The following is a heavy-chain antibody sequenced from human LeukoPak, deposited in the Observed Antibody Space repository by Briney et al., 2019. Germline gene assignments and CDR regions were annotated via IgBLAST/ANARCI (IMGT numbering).Heavy chain of an antibody. J-gene: IGHJ6*03. CDR3: ARDQDFWSGTGPYYYYYMDV. V-gene: IGHV1-8*01. CDR2: MNPNSGNT. Sequence: EASVKVSCKASGYTFTSYDINWVRQATGQGLEWMGWMNPNSGNTGYAQKFQGRVTMTRNTSISTAYMELSSLRSEDTAVYYCARDQDFWSGTGPYYYYYMDVWGKGTTVTVCS. CDR1: GYTFTSYD. D-gene: IGHD3-3*01.